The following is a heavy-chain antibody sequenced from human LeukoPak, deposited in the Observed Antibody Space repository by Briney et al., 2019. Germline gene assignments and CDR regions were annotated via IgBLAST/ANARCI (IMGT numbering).Heavy chain of an antibody. CDR1: GGSISSSNW. CDR3: ARWGDGALFDY. CDR2: IYHSGST. V-gene: IGHV4-4*02. Sequence: TSETLSLTCAVSGGSISSSNWWSWVRQPPGKGLAWIGEIYHSGSTSYNPSLKSRVTVSVDKSKNHFSLKLSSVTAADTAVYYCARWGDGALFDYWGQGTLVTVSS. J-gene: IGHJ4*02. D-gene: IGHD2-21*01.